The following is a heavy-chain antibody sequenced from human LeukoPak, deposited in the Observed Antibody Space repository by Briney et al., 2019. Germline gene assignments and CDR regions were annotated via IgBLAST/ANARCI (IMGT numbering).Heavy chain of an antibody. CDR3: ARARSYALIGANAFDI. Sequence: SVKVSCKASGGTFSSYAISWVRQAPGQGLEWMGGIIPIFGTANYAQKFQGRVTITADESTSTAYMELSSLRSEDTAVYYCARARSYALIGANAFDIWGQGTMVTVSS. CDR1: GGTFSSYA. CDR2: IIPIFGTA. J-gene: IGHJ3*02. D-gene: IGHD3-10*01. V-gene: IGHV1-69*13.